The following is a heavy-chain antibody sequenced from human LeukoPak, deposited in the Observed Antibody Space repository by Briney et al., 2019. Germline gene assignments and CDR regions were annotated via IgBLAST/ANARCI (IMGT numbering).Heavy chain of an antibody. CDR1: GFSLPTSGVG. Sequence: SGPTLVNPTQTLTLTCTFSGFSLPTSGVGVGWIRQPPGKALEWLAFINGIDEKRYTPSLKSRLTITKDTSKNQVVLTMTVMDPVDTATYYCAHRRSDMATVSFDSWGQGTLVTVSS. CDR2: INGIDEK. J-gene: IGHJ4*02. V-gene: IGHV2-5*01. CDR3: AHRRSDMATVSFDS. D-gene: IGHD5-24*01.